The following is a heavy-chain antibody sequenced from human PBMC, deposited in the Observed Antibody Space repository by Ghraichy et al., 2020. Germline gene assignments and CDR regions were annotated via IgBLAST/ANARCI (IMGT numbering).Heavy chain of an antibody. CDR2: IIPIFGTA. CDR3: ARGQGVVVVAATGFWFDP. V-gene: IGHV1-69*13. J-gene: IGHJ5*02. CDR1: GGTFSSYA. Sequence: SVKVSCKASGGTFSSYAISWVRQAPGQGLEWMGGIIPIFGTANYAQKFQGRVTITADESTSTAYMELSSLRSEDTAVYYCARGQGVVVVAATGFWFDPWGQGTLVTVSS. D-gene: IGHD2-15*01.